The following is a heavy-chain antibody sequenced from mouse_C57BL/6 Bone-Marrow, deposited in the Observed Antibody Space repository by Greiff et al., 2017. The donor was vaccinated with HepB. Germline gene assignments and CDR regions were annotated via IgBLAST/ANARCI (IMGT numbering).Heavy chain of an antibody. CDR2: IYPGDGDT. CDR3: ARKGIYYGAMDY. CDR1: GYAFSSYW. D-gene: IGHD2-1*01. J-gene: IGHJ4*01. V-gene: IGHV1-80*01. Sequence: VKLQESGAELVKPGASVKISCKASGYAFSSYWMNWVKQRPGKGLEWIGQIYPGDGDTNYNGKFKGKATLTADNSSSTAYMQLSSLTSEDSAVYCCARKGIYYGAMDYWGQGTSVTGSS.